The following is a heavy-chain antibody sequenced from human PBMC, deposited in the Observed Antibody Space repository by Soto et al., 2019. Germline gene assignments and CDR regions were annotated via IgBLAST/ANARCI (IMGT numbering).Heavy chain of an antibody. CDR2: LYWDDDK. CDR1: GFSLTTSGVG. CDR3: AHRVLRTVFGLVTTTAIYFDF. D-gene: IGHD3-3*01. Sequence: QITLNESGPTVVRPTETLTLTCRFSGFSLTTSGVGVGWIRQSPGQAPEWLALLYWDDDKRYSASLKSRLTITKDTSKNQVVLTVSDLDPTDTATYYCAHRVLRTVFGLVTTTAIYFDFWGQGTPVAVSS. V-gene: IGHV2-5*02. J-gene: IGHJ4*02.